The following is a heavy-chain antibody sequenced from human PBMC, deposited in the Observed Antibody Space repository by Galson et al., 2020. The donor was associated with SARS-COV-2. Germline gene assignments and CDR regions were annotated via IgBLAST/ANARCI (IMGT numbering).Heavy chain of an antibody. CDR3: ARALRITIFVVVNWFDP. CDR2: LYYSGST. J-gene: IGHJ5*02. CDR1: GGSISSGGYY. Sequence: SETLSLTCTVSGGSISSGGYYWSWIRQHPGKGLEWIGYLYYSGSTYYNPSLKSRVTISVDTSKNQFSLKLSSVTAADTAVYYCARALRITIFVVVNWFDPWGQGTLVTVSS. D-gene: IGHD3-3*01. V-gene: IGHV4-31*03.